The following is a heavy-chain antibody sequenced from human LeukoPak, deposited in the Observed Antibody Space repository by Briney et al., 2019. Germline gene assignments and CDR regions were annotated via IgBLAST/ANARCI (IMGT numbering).Heavy chain of an antibody. J-gene: IGHJ4*02. V-gene: IGHV5-51*01. CDR3: ARSASSDDQCFDY. CDR2: IYPGDSDT. Sequence: GESLKISCNGSGYSFTSYWIGWVRQMPGKGLEWMGIIYPGDSDTRYSPSFQGQVTISADKSISTAYLQWSSLKASDTAMYYCARSASSDDQCFDYWGQGTLVTVSS. CDR1: GYSFTSYW. D-gene: IGHD6-6*01.